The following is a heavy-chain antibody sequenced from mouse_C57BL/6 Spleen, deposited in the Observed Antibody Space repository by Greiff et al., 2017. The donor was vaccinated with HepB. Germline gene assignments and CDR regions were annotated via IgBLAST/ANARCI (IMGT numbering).Heavy chain of an antibody. J-gene: IGHJ2*01. D-gene: IGHD2-3*01. CDR3: ARKGGYYGGYYFDY. CDR1: GYSITSGYY. Sequence: VQLQQSGPGLVKPSQSLSLTCSVTGYSITSGYYWNWIRQFPGNKLEWMGYISYDGSNNYNPSLKNRISITRDTSKNQFFLKLNSVTTEDTATYYCARKGGYYGGYYFDYWGQGTTLTVSS. CDR2: ISYDGSN. V-gene: IGHV3-6*01.